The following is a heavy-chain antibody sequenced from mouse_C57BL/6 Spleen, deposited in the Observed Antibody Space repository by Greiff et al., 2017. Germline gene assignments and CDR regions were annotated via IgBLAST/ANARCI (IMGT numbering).Heavy chain of an antibody. D-gene: IGHD2-5*01. J-gene: IGHJ4*01. CDR1: GYTFTSYT. V-gene: IGHV1-4*01. Sequence: LVESGAELARPGASVKMSCKASGYTFTSYTMHWVKQRPGQGLEWIGYINPSSGYTKYNQKFKDKATLTADKSSSTAYMQLSSLTSEDSAVYYCARSFYSNSLMDYWGQGTSVTVSS. CDR3: ARSFYSNSLMDY. CDR2: INPSSGYT.